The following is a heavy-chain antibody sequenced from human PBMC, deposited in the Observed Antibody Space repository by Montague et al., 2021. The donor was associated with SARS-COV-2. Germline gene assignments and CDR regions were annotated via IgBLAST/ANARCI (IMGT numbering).Heavy chain of an antibody. CDR1: GFTVSSNY. D-gene: IGHD5-12*01. V-gene: IGHV3-53*01. Sequence: SLRLSWSASGFTVSSNYMSWVRQAPGKGLEWVSVIYSGGSTYYADSVKGRFTISRDNSKNTLYLQMNSLRAEDTAVYYCAREVATIFGLAFDIWGQGTMVTVSS. J-gene: IGHJ3*02. CDR3: AREVATIFGLAFDI. CDR2: IYSGGST.